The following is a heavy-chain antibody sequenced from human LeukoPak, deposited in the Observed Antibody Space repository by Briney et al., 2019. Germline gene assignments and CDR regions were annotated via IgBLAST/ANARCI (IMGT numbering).Heavy chain of an antibody. Sequence: HPGGSLRLSCAASGFTFSSYAMSWVRQAPGKGLEWVSAISGSGGSTYYADSVKGRFTISRDNSKNTLYLQMNSLRAEDTAVYYCARLHSAVYYGDAFDIWGQGTMVTVSS. CDR1: GFTFSSYA. CDR2: ISGSGGST. V-gene: IGHV3-23*01. CDR3: ARLHSAVYYGDAFDI. D-gene: IGHD3-10*01. J-gene: IGHJ3*02.